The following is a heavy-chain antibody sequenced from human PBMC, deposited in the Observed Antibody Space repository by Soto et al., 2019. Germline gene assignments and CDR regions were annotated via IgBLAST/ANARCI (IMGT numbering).Heavy chain of an antibody. V-gene: IGHV3-49*03. CDR2: IRSKSYGRTT. D-gene: IGHD4-17*01. J-gene: IGHJ2*01. CDR1: GFNFGDYG. Sequence: GGSLRLSCSSSGFNFGDYGMTWFRQAPGKGLEWVGLIRSKSYGRTTEYAASAKDRFTISRDDFKRIAYLQMDSLKADDTAVYYCTRKRWDYGAPKWYLDLWGRATLVTVSS. CDR3: TRKRWDYGAPKWYLDL.